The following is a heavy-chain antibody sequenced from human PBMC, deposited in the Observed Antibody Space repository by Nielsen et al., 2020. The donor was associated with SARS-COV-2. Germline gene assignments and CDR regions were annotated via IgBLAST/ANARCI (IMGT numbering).Heavy chain of an antibody. CDR2: IYSGGST. Sequence: GESLKISCAASGFTVSSNYMSWVRQAPGKGLEWVSVIYSGGSTYYADSVKGRFTISRDNSKNTLYLQMNSLRAEDTAVYYCARGGVVRGTTAELSTSYNWFDPWGQGTLVTVSS. D-gene: IGHD3-10*01. CDR3: ARGGVVRGTTAELSTSYNWFDP. V-gene: IGHV3-53*01. J-gene: IGHJ5*02. CDR1: GFTVSSNY.